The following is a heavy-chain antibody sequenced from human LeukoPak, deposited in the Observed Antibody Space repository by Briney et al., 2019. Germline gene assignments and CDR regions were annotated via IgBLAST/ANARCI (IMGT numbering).Heavy chain of an antibody. V-gene: IGHV4-34*01. J-gene: IGHJ4*02. Sequence: SETLSLTCAVYGGSFSGYYWSWIRQSPGKGLEWIGEINHSGSTNYNPSLKSRVTISVDTSKNQFSLKLSSVTAADTAVHYCARQRSTSPLRTSRRYFDYWGQGTLVTVSS. D-gene: IGHD2-2*01. CDR3: ARQRSTSPLRTSRRYFDY. CDR2: INHSGST. CDR1: GGSFSGYY.